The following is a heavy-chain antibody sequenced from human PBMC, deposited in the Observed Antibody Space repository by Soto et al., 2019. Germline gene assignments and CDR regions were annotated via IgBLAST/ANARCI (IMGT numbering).Heavy chain of an antibody. D-gene: IGHD3-10*01. V-gene: IGHV1-18*04. CDR1: GYTFSTYG. CDR3: ASATITMIRGVTYFYYGTDL. Sequence: GASVNVSCKASGYTFSTYGISWVRQAPGQGLEWMGWVSGYNGNTNYAQKVQDRVTMTIDTSTSTAYMEVRSLRSDDTAVYYRASATITMIRGVTYFYYGTDLRGQGTPVTV. J-gene: IGHJ6*02. CDR2: VSGYNGNT.